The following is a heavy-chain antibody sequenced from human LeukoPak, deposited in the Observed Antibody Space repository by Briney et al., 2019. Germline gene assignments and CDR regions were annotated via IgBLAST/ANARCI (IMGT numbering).Heavy chain of an antibody. CDR1: GSSISSYY. D-gene: IGHD2-21*02. V-gene: IGHV4-59*08. J-gene: IGHJ4*02. Sequence: PLETLSLTCNVSGSSISSYYWSWIRPPPGKGLEWIGYIYYSGSTNYNPSLKSRITISVDTSKNQFSLKLSSVTAADTAVYYCARHLVVVTASPTLFDYWGQGTLVTVSS. CDR2: IYYSGST. CDR3: ARHLVVVTASPTLFDY.